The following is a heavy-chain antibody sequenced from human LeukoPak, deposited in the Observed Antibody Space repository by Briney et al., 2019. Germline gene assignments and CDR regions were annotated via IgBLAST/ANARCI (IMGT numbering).Heavy chain of an antibody. CDR1: GFTLSGHT. CDR2: IESSSTYI. D-gene: IGHD6-19*01. J-gene: IGHJ5*02. V-gene: IGHV3-21*01. Sequence: GGSLRLSCAASGFTLSGHTMNWFRQAPGKGLEWVSSIESSSTYIYYADSLKGRFTISRDNAKNSLYLQINSLRVEDTAVYYCGREAQGGWFWFDHWGQGTLVTVSS. CDR3: GREAQGGWFWFDH.